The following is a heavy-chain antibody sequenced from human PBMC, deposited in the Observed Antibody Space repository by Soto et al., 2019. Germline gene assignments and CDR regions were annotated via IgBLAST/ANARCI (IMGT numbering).Heavy chain of an antibody. CDR3: ARASVGPPGGGSWTMPFDI. J-gene: IGHJ4*02. D-gene: IGHD2-15*01. CDR2: IYTGGST. V-gene: IGHV4-4*07. Sequence: SATLSLTCTVSGGSISSYYWSWIRQPAGKGLEWIGRIYTGGSTNYSPSLKSRVTMSVDTSKNQFSLRLTSVTAADTAVYYCARASVGPPGGGSWTMPFDIWGRGTLVTVSS. CDR1: GGSISSYY.